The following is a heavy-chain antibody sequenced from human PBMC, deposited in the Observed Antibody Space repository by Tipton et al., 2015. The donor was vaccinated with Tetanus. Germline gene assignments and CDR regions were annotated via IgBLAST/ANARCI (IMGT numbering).Heavy chain of an antibody. CDR3: PRGGDPPVCESERDERHCYSGLDV. Sequence: GLVKPSQTLSLTCAISGDSVSSNSAAWNWIRQSPSRGLEWLGRTYYRSKWYNDYAVSLKSRITINPDTAKDQFSLQLNSATPEVSLQYNCPRGGDPPVCESERDERHCYSGLDVWGQGTTVTVSS. CDR1: GDSVSSNSAA. D-gene: IGHD3-10*01. J-gene: IGHJ6*02. CDR2: TYYRSKWYN. V-gene: IGHV6-1*01.